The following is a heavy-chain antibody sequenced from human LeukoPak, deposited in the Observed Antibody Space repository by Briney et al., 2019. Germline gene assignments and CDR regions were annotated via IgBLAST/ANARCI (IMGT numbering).Heavy chain of an antibody. J-gene: IGHJ4*02. D-gene: IGHD3-22*01. Sequence: GGSLRLSCAASGFTFSSYGMHWVRQAPGKGLEWVAFIRYDGSNKYYADSVKGRFTISRDNSKNTLYLQMNSLRAEDTAVYYCVKALSYYYDSSGYYGSGVDYFDYWGQGTLVTVSS. V-gene: IGHV3-30*02. CDR3: VKALSYYYDSSGYYGSGVDYFDY. CDR1: GFTFSSYG. CDR2: IRYDGSNK.